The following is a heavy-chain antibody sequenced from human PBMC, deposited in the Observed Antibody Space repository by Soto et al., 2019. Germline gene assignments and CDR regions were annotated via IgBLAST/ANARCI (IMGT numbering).Heavy chain of an antibody. CDR1: GFTFSSYA. CDR2: ISGSGGST. J-gene: IGHJ4*02. Sequence: PGGSLRLSCAASGFTFSSYAMSWVRQAPGKGLEWVSAISGSGGSTYYADSVKGRFTISRDNSKNTLYLQLNSLRAEDTAVFFCAKRAPYCSGSSCLTTLDYWGQGTLVTVSS. V-gene: IGHV3-23*01. CDR3: AKRAPYCSGSSCLTTLDY. D-gene: IGHD2-2*01.